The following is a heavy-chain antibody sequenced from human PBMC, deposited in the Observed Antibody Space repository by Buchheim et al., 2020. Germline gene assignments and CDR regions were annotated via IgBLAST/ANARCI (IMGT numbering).Heavy chain of an antibody. CDR2: INQSGST. CDR3: AREDLDIVATF. D-gene: IGHD5-12*01. J-gene: IGHJ4*02. V-gene: IGHV4-34*01. Sequence: QVQLQQWGAGQLKPSETLSLTCGVHDGSFSGHYWTWIRQAPGKGLEWIGEINQSGSTDYNPSLKSRLTISVDTSRNQFSLRLSSVTAADTAVYYCAREDLDIVATFWGQGTL. CDR1: DGSFSGHY.